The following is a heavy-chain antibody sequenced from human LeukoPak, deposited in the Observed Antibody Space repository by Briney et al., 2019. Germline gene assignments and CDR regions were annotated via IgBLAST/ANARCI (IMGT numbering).Heavy chain of an antibody. J-gene: IGHJ4*02. Sequence: GASVKVSCMASGYTFTSYAMNWVRQAPGHGLEWMGWISAYNGNTNYAQKLQGRVTMTTDTSTSTAYMELRSLRSDDTAVYYCARGSVPPDSGYDLPFDYWGQGTLVTVSS. V-gene: IGHV1-18*01. CDR2: ISAYNGNT. CDR1: GYTFTSYA. CDR3: ARGSVPPDSGYDLPFDY. D-gene: IGHD5-12*01.